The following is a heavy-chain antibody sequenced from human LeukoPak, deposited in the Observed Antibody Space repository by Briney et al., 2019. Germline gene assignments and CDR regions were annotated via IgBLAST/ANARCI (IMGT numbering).Heavy chain of an antibody. CDR2: INSDGSST. V-gene: IGHV3-74*01. Sequence: PGGYLRLYCAASGFTFSSYWLLWVRQAPGKGLVWVSRINSDGSSTSYADSVKGRFTISRDNAKNTLYLQMNSLRDEDTAVYYCARDLSYCSSTSCALHWFDPWGQGTLVTVSS. CDR3: ARDLSYCSSTSCALHWFDP. J-gene: IGHJ5*02. D-gene: IGHD2-2*01. CDR1: GFTFSSYW.